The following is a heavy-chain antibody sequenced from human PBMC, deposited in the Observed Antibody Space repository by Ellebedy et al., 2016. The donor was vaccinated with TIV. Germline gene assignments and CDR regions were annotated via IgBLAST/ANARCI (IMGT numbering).Heavy chain of an antibody. CDR1: GGSISSSSYY. V-gene: IGHV4-39*07. Sequence: SETLSLXXTVSGGSISSSSYYWGWIRQPPGKGLEWIGEINHSGSTNYNPSLKSRVTISVDTSKNQFSLKLSSVTAADTAVYYCAGEAVGDAFDIWGQGTMVTVSS. CDR3: AGEAVGDAFDI. CDR2: INHSGST. D-gene: IGHD4-23*01. J-gene: IGHJ3*02.